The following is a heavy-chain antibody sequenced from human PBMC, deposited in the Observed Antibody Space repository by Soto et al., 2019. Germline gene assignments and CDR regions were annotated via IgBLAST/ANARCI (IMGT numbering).Heavy chain of an antibody. CDR2: ISANSGNT. CDR3: ARDRVFWSSYNWFDP. J-gene: IGHJ5*02. V-gene: IGHV1-18*04. Sequence: GASVKVSCKASGYTFIGYYMHWVRQAPGQGLEWMGWISANSGNTNYAQKLQGRVTMTTDTSTSTAYMELRSLRSDDTAVYYCARDRVFWSSYNWFDPWGQGTLVTVSS. D-gene: IGHD3-3*01. CDR1: GYTFIGYY.